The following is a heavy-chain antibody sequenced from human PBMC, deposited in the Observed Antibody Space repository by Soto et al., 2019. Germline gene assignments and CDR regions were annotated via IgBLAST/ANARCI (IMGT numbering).Heavy chain of an antibody. Sequence: QVQLQESGPGLVKPSGTLSLTSNVSGDSISSSNWWSWVRQPPGKGLEWIGEIYHMGSTNYNPSLKRRVIISVDKSKNQCFLKLTSVTAADTAVYFCARGERQQQRDYWGKGTLVTVSS. CDR3: ARGERQQQRDY. J-gene: IGHJ4*02. V-gene: IGHV4-4*02. D-gene: IGHD6-13*01. CDR2: IYHMGST. CDR1: GDSISSSNW.